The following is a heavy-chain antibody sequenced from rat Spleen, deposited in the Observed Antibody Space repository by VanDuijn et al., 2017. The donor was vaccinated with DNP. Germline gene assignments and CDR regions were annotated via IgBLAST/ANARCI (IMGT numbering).Heavy chain of an antibody. D-gene: IGHD5-1*01. CDR3: ARQELGPPDY. V-gene: IGHV5-7*01. CDR2: ISYDGSST. Sequence: EVQLVETGGGLVQPGRSLKLSCAASGFTFSDYNMAWVRQAPKKGLEWVATISYDGSSTYYRDSVKGRFTISRDNAKSTLYLQMDSLRSEDTATYYCARQELGPPDYWGQGVMVTVSS. CDR1: GFTFSDYN. J-gene: IGHJ2*01.